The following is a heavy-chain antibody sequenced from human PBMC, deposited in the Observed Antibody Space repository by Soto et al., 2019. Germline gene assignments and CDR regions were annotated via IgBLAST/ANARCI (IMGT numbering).Heavy chain of an antibody. CDR2: IGTAGDT. D-gene: IGHD3-3*01. Sequence: EVQLVESGGGLVQPGGSLRLSCAASGFTFSSYAMHWVRQATGKGLEWVSAIGTAGDTYYPGSVKGRFTISRENAKNSLYLQMNSLRAGDTAVYYWARVGRIRFLDYWGQGTLVTVSS. CDR3: ARVGRIRFLDY. CDR1: GFTFSSYA. V-gene: IGHV3-13*04. J-gene: IGHJ4*02.